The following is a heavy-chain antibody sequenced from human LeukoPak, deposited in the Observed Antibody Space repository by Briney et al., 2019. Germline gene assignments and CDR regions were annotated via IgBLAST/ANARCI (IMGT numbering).Heavy chain of an antibody. CDR3: ARPDGRGWDALDY. CDR2: ISTYNGNT. CDR1: GYTFASYG. V-gene: IGHV1-18*01. Sequence: GASVKVSCKTSGYTFASYGISWVRQAPGQGLEWLGWISTYNGNTNCAQKVQGRVTMTTDTSTSTAYMELRSLRFDDTAVYYCARPDGRGWDALDYWGQGTLVTVSS. J-gene: IGHJ4*02. D-gene: IGHD6-19*01.